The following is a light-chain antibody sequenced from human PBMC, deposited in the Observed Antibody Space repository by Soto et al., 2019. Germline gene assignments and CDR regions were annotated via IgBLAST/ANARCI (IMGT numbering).Light chain of an antibody. CDR3: RSYAGSGTWV. Sequence: QAVLTQPASVSGSPGQSITISCTGANSDVGTYNLVSWYQQYPGKAPKVVISEVTKRPSGVSNRFSGSKSGNMASLTISGLQAEDEADYYCRSYAGSGTWVFGGGTKLTVL. CDR1: NSDVGTYNL. J-gene: IGLJ3*02. CDR2: EVT. V-gene: IGLV2-23*02.